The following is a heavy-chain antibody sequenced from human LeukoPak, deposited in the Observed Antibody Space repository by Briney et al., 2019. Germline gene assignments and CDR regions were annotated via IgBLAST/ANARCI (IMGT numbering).Heavy chain of an antibody. CDR3: TTDEGY. CDR1: GFTFSNAW. V-gene: IGHV3-15*01. J-gene: IGHJ4*02. CDR2: IKSISDGGTT. Sequence: KPGGSLRLSCAASGFTFSNAWMSWVRQAPGKGLEWVGRIKSISDGGTTDYAAPVKGRFTVSRDDSKNTLYLQMNSLKTKDTAVYYCTTDEGYWGQGTLVTVSS.